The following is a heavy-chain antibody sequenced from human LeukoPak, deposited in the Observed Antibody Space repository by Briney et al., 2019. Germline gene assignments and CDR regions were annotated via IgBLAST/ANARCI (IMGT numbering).Heavy chain of an antibody. CDR3: ARVYYDSSGYYP. CDR2: ISSSSSYI. CDR1: GFTFSSYS. Sequence: GGSLRLSCAASGFTFSSYSMNWVRQAPGKGLEWVSSISSSSSYIYYAVSVTGRFTISRDNAKHSLYRQMNSLRAEDTAVYYCARVYYDSSGYYPWGQGTLVTVSS. D-gene: IGHD3-22*01. J-gene: IGHJ5*02. V-gene: IGHV3-21*01.